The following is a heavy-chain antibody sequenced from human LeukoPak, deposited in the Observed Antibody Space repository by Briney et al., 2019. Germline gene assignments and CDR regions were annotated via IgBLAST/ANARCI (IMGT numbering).Heavy chain of an antibody. J-gene: IGHJ4*02. CDR1: GFTFSNYE. V-gene: IGHV3-48*03. CDR2: ISDHGKSR. Sequence: GGSLRLSCAASGFTFSNYEMNWVRQTPGKGLEWVSYISDHGKSRNYVDSVKGRFTISRGNAKNSLYLQMSSLRVEDTAVYFCARARIAAPLLDYWGQGTLVTVSS. D-gene: IGHD6-13*01. CDR3: ARARIAAPLLDY.